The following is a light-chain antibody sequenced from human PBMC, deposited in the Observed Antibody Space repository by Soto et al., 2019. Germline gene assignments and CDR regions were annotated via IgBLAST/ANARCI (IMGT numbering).Light chain of an antibody. J-gene: IGKJ5*01. CDR3: QQSYSTPSIT. CDR2: AAS. V-gene: IGKV1-39*01. Sequence: MTQSPLSLSASVGDRVTITCRASQSISSYLNWYQQKPGKAPKLLIYAASSLQSGVPSRFSGSGSGTDFTLTISSLQPEDFATYYCQQSYSTPSITFGQGTRLEIK. CDR1: QSISSY.